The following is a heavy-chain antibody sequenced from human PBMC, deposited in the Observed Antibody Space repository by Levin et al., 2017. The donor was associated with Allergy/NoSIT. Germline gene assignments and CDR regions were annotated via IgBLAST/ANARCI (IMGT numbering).Heavy chain of an antibody. Sequence: ASVKVSCKASGYTFTSYGISWVRQAPGQGLEWMGWISAYNGNTNYAQKFQVRVTMTTDTSTTTAYMELRSLRSDDTAVYYCAREYFYDSGGYSAYDYWGQGTLVTVFS. CDR2: ISAYNGNT. CDR1: GYTFTSYG. V-gene: IGHV1-18*01. J-gene: IGHJ4*02. CDR3: AREYFYDSGGYSAYDY. D-gene: IGHD3-22*01.